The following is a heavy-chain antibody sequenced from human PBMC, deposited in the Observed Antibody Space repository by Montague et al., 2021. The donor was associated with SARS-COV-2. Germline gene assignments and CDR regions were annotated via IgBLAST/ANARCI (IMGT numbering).Heavy chain of an antibody. CDR1: GGSISGFY. Sequence: SETLSLTCAVSGGSISGFYWSWIRQSPGKGLEWIGWMHSSENTDYNPPLRSRGTLSLDTSKSRLSLKLNSVTAADSGVYYCARGRQHTNMVVVVVTGGEYYFDFWGQGTLVAVSS. CDR3: ARGRQHTNMVVVVVTGGEYYFDF. CDR2: MHSSENT. J-gene: IGHJ4*02. V-gene: IGHV4-4*09. D-gene: IGHD3-22*01.